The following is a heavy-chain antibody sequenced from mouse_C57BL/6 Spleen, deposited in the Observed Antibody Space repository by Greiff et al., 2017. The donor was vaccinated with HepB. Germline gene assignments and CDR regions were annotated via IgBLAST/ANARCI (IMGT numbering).Heavy chain of an antibody. CDR2: ISSGGDYI. CDR3: TRGGDYAFAY. V-gene: IGHV5-9-1*02. J-gene: IGHJ3*01. D-gene: IGHD2-4*01. Sequence: EVKLVESGEGLVKPGGSLKLSCAASGFTFSSYAMSWVRQTPEKRLEWVAYISSGGDYIYYADTVKGRFTISRDNARNTLYLQMSSLKSEDTAMYYCTRGGDYAFAYWGQGTLVTVSA. CDR1: GFTFSSYA.